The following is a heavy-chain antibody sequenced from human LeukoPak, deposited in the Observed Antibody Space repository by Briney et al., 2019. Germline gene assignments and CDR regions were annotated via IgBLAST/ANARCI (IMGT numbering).Heavy chain of an antibody. CDR3: ARDSFSPFGGVIVARFDY. CDR2: ISAYNGNT. Sequence: ASVKVSCKASGYTFTSYGISWVRQAPGQGLEWMGWISAYNGNTNYAQKLQGRVTMTTDTSTSTAYMELRSLRSDDTAVYYCARDSFSPFGGVIVARFDYWGQGTLVTVSS. CDR1: GYTFTSYG. J-gene: IGHJ4*02. V-gene: IGHV1-18*01. D-gene: IGHD3-16*02.